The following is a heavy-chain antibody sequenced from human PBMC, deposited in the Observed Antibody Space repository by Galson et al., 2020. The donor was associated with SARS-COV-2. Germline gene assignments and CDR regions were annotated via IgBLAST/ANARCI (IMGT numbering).Heavy chain of an antibody. CDR2: ISADTGNT. CDR1: GYTFTNYG. V-gene: IGHV1-18*01. Sequence: ASVTVSCKASGYTFTNYGISWVRQAPGQGLEWMGWISADTGNTDYAQKLLDRVTMTRDTSTGTAYMELGGLKSDDTAVYYCARDVNHGLDYWGQGTLVTVSS. D-gene: IGHD2-8*01. CDR3: ARDVNHGLDY. J-gene: IGHJ4*02.